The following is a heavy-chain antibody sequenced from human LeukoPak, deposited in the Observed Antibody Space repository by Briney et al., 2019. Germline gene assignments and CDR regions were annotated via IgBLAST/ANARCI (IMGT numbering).Heavy chain of an antibody. CDR3: ARSADNYYYDSSGYYSLDY. CDR2: IILIFGTA. Sequence: ASVTVSCKASGGTFSSYAISWVRQAPGQGLEWMGGIILIFGTANYAQKFQGRVTITADESTSTAYMELSSLRSEDTAVYYCARSADNYYYDSSGYYSLDYWGQGTLVTVSS. J-gene: IGHJ4*02. CDR1: GGTFSSYA. D-gene: IGHD3-22*01. V-gene: IGHV1-69*13.